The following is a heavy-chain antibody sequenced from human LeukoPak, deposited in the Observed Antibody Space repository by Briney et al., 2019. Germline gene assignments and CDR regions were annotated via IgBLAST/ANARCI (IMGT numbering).Heavy chain of an antibody. J-gene: IGHJ6*02. D-gene: IGHD3-10*01. Sequence: SETLSLTCAVYGGSFSGYYWSWIRQPPGKGLEWIGEINHSGSTNYNPSLKSRVTISVDTSKNQFSLKLSSVTAADTAVYYCARLTYGGVTMVRGTAAYGMDVWGQGTTVTVSS. CDR3: ARLTYGGVTMVRGTAAYGMDV. CDR1: GGSFSGYY. V-gene: IGHV4-34*01. CDR2: INHSGST.